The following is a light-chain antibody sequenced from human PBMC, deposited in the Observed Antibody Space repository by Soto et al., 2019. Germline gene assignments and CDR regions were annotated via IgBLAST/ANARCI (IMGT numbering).Light chain of an antibody. CDR2: NSD. CDR1: SSNVGSNS. V-gene: IGLV1-44*01. CDR3: AAWDDSLNSPL. Sequence: QPVLTQPPSASGTPGQRVTISCSGTSSNVGSNSVSWYHHLPGTAPKLLIYNSDQRPSGVPDRFSGSKSDTSASLAISGLQSEDEADYYCAAWDDSLNSPLFGGGTKVTVL. J-gene: IGLJ2*01.